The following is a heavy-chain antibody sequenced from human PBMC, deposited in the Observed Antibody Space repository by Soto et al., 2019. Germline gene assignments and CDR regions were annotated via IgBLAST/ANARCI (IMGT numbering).Heavy chain of an antibody. J-gene: IGHJ3*02. Sequence: ASVKVSCKASGYSFRSYGINWVRQAPGQGLEWMAWISAYNGNTNYAQKLQGRVTVTTDTSTSTAYMELRSLRSDDTAVYYCTKAPGIAVSNDIWGQGTMVTVSS. CDR2: ISAYNGNT. V-gene: IGHV1-18*01. CDR3: TKAPGIAVSNDI. D-gene: IGHD6-19*01. CDR1: GYSFRSYG.